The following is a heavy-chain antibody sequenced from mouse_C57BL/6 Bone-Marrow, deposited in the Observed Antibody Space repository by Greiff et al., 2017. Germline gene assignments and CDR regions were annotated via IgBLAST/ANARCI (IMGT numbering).Heavy chain of an antibody. D-gene: IGHD1-1*01. V-gene: IGHV1-55*01. CDR1: GYTFTSYW. CDR2: IYPGSGST. Sequence: QVQLQQPGAELVKPGASVKMSCKASGYTFTSYWITWVKQRPGQGLEWIGDIYPGSGSTNYNEKFKIKGTLTVDTSSSTAYMQLSGLTSEDSAVCYCARGYGSSLDYWGHGTTLTVSS. J-gene: IGHJ2*01. CDR3: ARGYGSSLDY.